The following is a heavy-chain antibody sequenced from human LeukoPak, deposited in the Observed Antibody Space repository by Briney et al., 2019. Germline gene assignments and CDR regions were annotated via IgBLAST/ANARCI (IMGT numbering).Heavy chain of an antibody. D-gene: IGHD6-19*01. Sequence: SETLSLTCAVYGGSFSDYYWSWIRQPPGKGLEGIGEINHSGSTNYNPSLKSRVTISVDTSKNQFSLKLSSVTAADTAVYYCAREGAVAGTLYYYYYMDVWGKGTTVTISS. CDR1: GGSFSDYY. V-gene: IGHV4-34*01. J-gene: IGHJ6*03. CDR2: INHSGST. CDR3: AREGAVAGTLYYYYYMDV.